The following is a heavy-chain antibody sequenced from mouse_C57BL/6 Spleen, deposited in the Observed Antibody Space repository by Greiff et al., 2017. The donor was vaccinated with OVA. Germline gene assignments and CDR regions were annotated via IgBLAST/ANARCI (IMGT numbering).Heavy chain of an antibody. CDR2: INPSTGGT. Sequence: EVKLVESGPELVKPGASVKISCKASGYSFTGYYMNWVKQSPEKSLEWIGEINPSTGGTTYNQKFKAKATLTVDKSSSTAYMQLKSLTSEDSAVYYCANGDYGYAMDYWGQGTSVTVSS. CDR3: ANGDYGYAMDY. D-gene: IGHD2-13*01. V-gene: IGHV1-42*01. J-gene: IGHJ4*01. CDR1: GYSFTGYY.